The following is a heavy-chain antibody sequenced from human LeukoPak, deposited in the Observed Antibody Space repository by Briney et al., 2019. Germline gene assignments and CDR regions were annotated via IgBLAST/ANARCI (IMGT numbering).Heavy chain of an antibody. V-gene: IGHV4-39*01. Sequence: SETLSLTCAVSGGSISSSNWWSWVRQPPGKGLEWIGSIYYSGSTYYNPSLKSRVTISVDTSKNQFSLKLSSVTAADTAVYYCARRPESGRENGAFDIWGQGTMVTVSS. CDR3: ARRPESGRENGAFDI. D-gene: IGHD3-10*01. CDR2: IYYSGST. J-gene: IGHJ3*02. CDR1: GGSISSSNW.